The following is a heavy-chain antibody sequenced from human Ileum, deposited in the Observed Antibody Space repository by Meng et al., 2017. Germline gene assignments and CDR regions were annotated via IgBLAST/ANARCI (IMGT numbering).Heavy chain of an antibody. J-gene: IGHJ5*02. CDR3: AREVKGIPGWFDP. V-gene: IGHV3-48*03. D-gene: IGHD2-21*01. CDR2: IDSDSAT. CDR1: GFTFSNYE. Sequence: GGSLRLSCTASGFTFSNYEINWVRQAPGKGLEWISHIDSDSATYYADSVRGRFTISRDNAKNSVFLQMNSLRVEDTAVYYCAREVKGIPGWFDPWGQGTLVTVSS.